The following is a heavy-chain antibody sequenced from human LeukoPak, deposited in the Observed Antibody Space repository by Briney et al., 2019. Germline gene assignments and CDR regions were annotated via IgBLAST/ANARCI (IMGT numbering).Heavy chain of an antibody. CDR2: INPNSGGT. CDR3: ARDYSSGWYDY. V-gene: IGHV1-2*02. D-gene: IGHD6-19*01. J-gene: IGHJ4*02. Sequence: ASVKVSCKASGYTFTGYYFHWVRQAPGQGLEWMGWINPNSGGTKYAQKFQGRVTMTRDTSISTAYMELCRLTSDDTAVYYCARDYSSGWYDYWGQGTLVTVSS. CDR1: GYTFTGYY.